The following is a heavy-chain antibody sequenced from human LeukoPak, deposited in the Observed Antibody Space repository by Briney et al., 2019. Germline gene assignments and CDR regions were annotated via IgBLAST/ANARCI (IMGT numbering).Heavy chain of an antibody. D-gene: IGHD2-2*01. V-gene: IGHV1-8*03. CDR2: MNPNSGNT. J-gene: IGHJ4*02. CDR1: GYTFSTYD. CDR3: ARAIRYQLLSDY. Sequence: ASVKVSCKTSGYTFSTYDINWVRQAAAQGLEWMGWMNPNSGNTGFAQKFQGRATITRDTSITTAYLELSSLRSEDTAVYYCARAIRYQLLSDYWGQGTLVTVSS.